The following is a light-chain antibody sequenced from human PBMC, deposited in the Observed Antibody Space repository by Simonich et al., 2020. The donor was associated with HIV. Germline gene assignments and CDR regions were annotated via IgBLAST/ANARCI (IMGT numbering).Light chain of an antibody. CDR1: SGSIASHY. Sequence: NFMLTQPHSVSESPGKTVTISCTRSSGSIASHYVQWYQPRPGSAPTTVIYEDNQRPPGVPDRFSGSIDSSSNSASLTISGLKTEDEADYYCQSYDSSNQGVFGGGTKLTVL. CDR2: EDN. CDR3: QSYDSSNQGV. J-gene: IGLJ3*02. V-gene: IGLV6-57*03.